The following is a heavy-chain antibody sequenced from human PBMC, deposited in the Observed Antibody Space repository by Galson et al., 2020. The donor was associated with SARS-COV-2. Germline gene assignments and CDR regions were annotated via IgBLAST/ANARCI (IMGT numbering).Heavy chain of an antibody. V-gene: IGHV4-39*01. CDR1: GDSISSSSYY. CDR2: IYYSGST. CDR3: ASCMDDDYGGLTGIFDY. J-gene: IGHJ4*02. Sequence: SQTLSLTCTVSGDSISSSSYYWGWIRQPPGKGLEWIGSIYYSGSTYYNPSLKSRVTISVDTSKNQFSLKLSSVTAADTAVYYCASCMDDDYGGLTGIFDYWGQGTLVTVSS. D-gene: IGHD4-17*01.